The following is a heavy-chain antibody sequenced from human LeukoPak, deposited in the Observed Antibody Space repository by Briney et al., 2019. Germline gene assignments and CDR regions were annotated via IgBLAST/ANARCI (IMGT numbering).Heavy chain of an antibody. Sequence: GGSLRLSCAASGFTFSSYSMNWVRQAPGKGLEWVSYISSSSSTIYCADSVKGRFTISRDNAKNSLYLQMNSLRAEDTAVYYCARGGDRSYYNLDYWGQGTLVAVSS. J-gene: IGHJ4*02. CDR2: ISSSSSTI. D-gene: IGHD1-26*01. CDR3: ARGGDRSYYNLDY. CDR1: GFTFSSYS. V-gene: IGHV3-48*04.